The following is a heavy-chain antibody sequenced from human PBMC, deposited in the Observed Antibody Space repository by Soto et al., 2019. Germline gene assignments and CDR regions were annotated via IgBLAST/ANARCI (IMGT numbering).Heavy chain of an antibody. D-gene: IGHD2-15*01. Sequence: GGSLRLSCAASGLTFNRYWMHWVRHAPGKGLVWVSHINTDGSNTNYADSVKGRFTISRDNAKSTLFLQMNSLRDEDTAVYYCAREFCSGGNCYTYYFDTWGQGIPVTVSS. J-gene: IGHJ5*02. CDR2: INTDGSNT. V-gene: IGHV3-74*01. CDR1: GLTFNRYW. CDR3: AREFCSGGNCYTYYFDT.